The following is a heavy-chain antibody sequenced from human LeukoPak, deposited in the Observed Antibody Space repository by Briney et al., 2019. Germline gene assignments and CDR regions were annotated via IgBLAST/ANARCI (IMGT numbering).Heavy chain of an antibody. CDR2: IYYSGST. Sequence: PSETLSLTCTVSGGSISSYYRSWIRQPPGKGLEWIGYIYYSGSTNYNPSLKSRVTISVDTSKNQFSLKLSSVTAADTAVYYCARDLGGATSFDYWGQGTLVTVSS. V-gene: IGHV4-59*01. D-gene: IGHD1-26*01. CDR1: GGSISSYY. CDR3: ARDLGGATSFDY. J-gene: IGHJ4*02.